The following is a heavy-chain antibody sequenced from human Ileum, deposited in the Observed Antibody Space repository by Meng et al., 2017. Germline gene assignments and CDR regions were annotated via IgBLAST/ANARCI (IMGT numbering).Heavy chain of an antibody. Sequence: GGSLRLSCAASGFTFSNYGMHWVRQAPGKGLEWVAAIRNDGSSKYYTDSVKGRFTISRDNSKNTLYLQMNSLRAEDTAVYFCAKRADYSDTSNYYSLDYWGQGKLVTVSS. CDR1: GFTFSNYG. D-gene: IGHD3-22*01. J-gene: IGHJ4*02. V-gene: IGHV3-30*02. CDR2: IRNDGSSK. CDR3: AKRADYSDTSNYYSLDY.